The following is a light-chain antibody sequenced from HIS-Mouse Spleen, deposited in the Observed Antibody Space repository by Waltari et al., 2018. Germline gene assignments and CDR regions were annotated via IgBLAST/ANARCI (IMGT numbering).Light chain of an antibody. J-gene: IGLJ2*01. CDR3: QSADSSGTSHVV. V-gene: IGLV3-25*03. Sequence: SYELTQPPSVSVSPGQTARITCSGDALPKQYAYWYQQKPGQAPVLVIYKDSGRPSGLPGTFSGSSAGTAVTLTISGVQAEDEADYYCQSADSSGTSHVVFGGGTKLTVL. CDR2: KDS. CDR1: ALPKQY.